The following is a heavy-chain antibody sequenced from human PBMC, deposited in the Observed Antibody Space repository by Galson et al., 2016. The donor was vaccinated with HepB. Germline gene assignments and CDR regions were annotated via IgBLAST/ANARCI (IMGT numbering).Heavy chain of an antibody. D-gene: IGHD3-22*01. CDR3: ATGGEAYHYDSSGYPGFDY. J-gene: IGHJ4*02. CDR2: IIPLLGTT. CDR1: GGTFNSYS. V-gene: IGHV1-69*13. Sequence: SVKVSCKASGGTFNSYSVSWVRQAPGQGLQWMGEIIPLLGTTNYAQKFQGRVTVTADESTSTVYMELSSLRSEDTAVYYCATGGEAYHYDSSGYPGFDYWGQGTRVTVSS.